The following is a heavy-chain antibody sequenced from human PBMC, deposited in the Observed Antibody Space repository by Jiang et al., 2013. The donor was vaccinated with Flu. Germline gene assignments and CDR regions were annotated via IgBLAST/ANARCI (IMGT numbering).Heavy chain of an antibody. V-gene: IGHV6-1*01. CDR2: TYYRSKWYS. CDR1: GDSVSSNSAA. J-gene: IGHJ3*02. CDR3: ARGHLDQINAFDI. Sequence: QTLSLTCAISGDSVSSNSAAWHWIRQSPSRGLEWLGRTYYRSKWYSDYAVSVKSRMNINPDTSKNQISLQLNSMTPEDTAMYFCARGHLDQINAFDIWGQGTMVTVSS. D-gene: IGHD3/OR15-3a*01.